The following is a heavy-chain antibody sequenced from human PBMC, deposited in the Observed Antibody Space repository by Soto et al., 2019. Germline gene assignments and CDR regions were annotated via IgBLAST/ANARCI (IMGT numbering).Heavy chain of an antibody. CDR2: INHSGST. Sequence: QVQLQQWGAGLLKPSETLSLTCAVYGGSFSGYYWSWIRQPPGKGLEWIGEINHSGSTNYNPSLKGRGTIAVDTGKKQVSPEGGPGNAAGKAGEYRARGGGGGMAGATDHRGQGTLVTVPP. V-gene: IGHV4-34*01. D-gene: IGHD1-26*01. CDR3: ARGGGGGMAGATDH. CDR1: GGSFSGYY. J-gene: IGHJ4*02.